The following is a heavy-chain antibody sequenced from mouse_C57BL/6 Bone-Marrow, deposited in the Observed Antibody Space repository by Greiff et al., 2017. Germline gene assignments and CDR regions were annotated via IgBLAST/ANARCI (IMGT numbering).Heavy chain of an antibody. D-gene: IGHD1-2*01. CDR1: GYTFTDYE. Sequence: VQLVESGAELVRPGASVTLSCKASGYTFTDYEMHWVKQTPVHGLEWIGAIDPETGGTAYNQKFKGKAILTADKSSSTAYMELRSLTSEDSAVYYCTDYYGQRYFDVWGTGTTVTVSS. CDR3: TDYYGQRYFDV. J-gene: IGHJ1*03. V-gene: IGHV1-15*01. CDR2: IDPETGGT.